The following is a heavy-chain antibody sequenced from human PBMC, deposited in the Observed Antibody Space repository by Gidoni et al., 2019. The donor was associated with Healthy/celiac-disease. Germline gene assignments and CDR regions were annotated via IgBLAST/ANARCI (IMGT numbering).Heavy chain of an antibody. D-gene: IGHD6-13*01. CDR1: GFTVSSYA. CDR3: AKGRIKGIAAAGSSDY. J-gene: IGHJ4*02. Sequence: EVQLLESGGGLVQPGGSLRLSCAASGFTVSSYAMSWVRQAPGKGLEWVSAISGSGGSTYYADSVKGRFTISRDNSKNTLYLQMNSLRAEDTAVYYCAKGRIKGIAAAGSSDYWGQGTLVTVSS. CDR2: ISGSGGST. V-gene: IGHV3-23*01.